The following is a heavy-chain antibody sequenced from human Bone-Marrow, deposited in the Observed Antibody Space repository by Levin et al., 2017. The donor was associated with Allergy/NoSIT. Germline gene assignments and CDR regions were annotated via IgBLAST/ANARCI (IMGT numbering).Heavy chain of an antibody. V-gene: IGHV3-15*07. CDR3: TTHPYTYYLYSSSSGLPYTAHEAIDY. J-gene: IGHJ4*02. CDR1: GFTFSNAW. CDR2: IKSKTDGGTT. Sequence: PGGSLRLSCAASGFTFSNAWMNWVRQAPGKGLEWVGRIKSKTDGGTTDYAAPVKGRFTISRDDSKNTLYLQMNSLKTEDTAVYYCTTHPYTYYLYSSSSGLPYTAHEAIDYWGQGTLVTVSS. D-gene: IGHD6-6*01.